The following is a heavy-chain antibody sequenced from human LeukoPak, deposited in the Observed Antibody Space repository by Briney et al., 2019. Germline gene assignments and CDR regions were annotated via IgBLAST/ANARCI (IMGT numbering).Heavy chain of an antibody. CDR2: INPNSGGT. V-gene: IGHV1-2*02. D-gene: IGHD1-1*01. CDR1: GYTFTGYY. J-gene: IGHJ6*03. Sequence: GASVKVSCKASGYTFTGYYMHWVRQAPGQGLEWMGWINPNSGGTNYAQKFQGRVTMTRDTSISTAYMELSRLRSDDTAVYYCARLNWNYYYYYMDVWGKGTTVTVSS. CDR3: ARLNWNYYYYYMDV.